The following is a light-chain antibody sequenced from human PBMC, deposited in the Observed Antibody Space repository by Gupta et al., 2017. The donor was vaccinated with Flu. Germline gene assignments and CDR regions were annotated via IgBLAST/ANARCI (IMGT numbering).Light chain of an antibody. J-gene: IGKJ2*03. CDR3: QQYYSFPPS. V-gene: IGKV4-1*01. Sequence: DIVMTQSPDSLAVSLGERATINCKSSQSVLYSTNNKNNLAWYQQKPGQPPKLLIYWASTRQFGVPDRFSGSGSGTDFTLTISSLQAEDVAVYYCQQYYSFPPSFGPGTKLQI. CDR1: QSVLYSTNNKNN. CDR2: WAS.